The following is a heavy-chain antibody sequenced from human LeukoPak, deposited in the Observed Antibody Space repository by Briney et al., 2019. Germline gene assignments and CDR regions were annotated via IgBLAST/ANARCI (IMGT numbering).Heavy chain of an antibody. D-gene: IGHD2-15*01. V-gene: IGHV4-59*01. CDR2: IYYSGST. CDR3: ARGFCSGGSCYNSRGCFDY. CDR1: AGSISSYY. Sequence: SETLSLTCTVSAGSISSYYWSWIRQPPGKGLEWIGYIYYSGSTNYNPSLKSRATISVDTSKNQFSLKLSSVTAADTAVYYCARGFCSGGSCYNSRGCFDYWGQGTLVTVSS. J-gene: IGHJ4*02.